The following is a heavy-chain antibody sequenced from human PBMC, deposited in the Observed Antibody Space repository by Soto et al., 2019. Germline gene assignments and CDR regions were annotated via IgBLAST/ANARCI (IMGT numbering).Heavy chain of an antibody. CDR2: IYYSGST. V-gene: IGHV4-59*01. D-gene: IGHD5-12*01. CDR1: GGSISSYY. Sequence: SETLSLTCTVSGGSISSYYWSWIRQPPGKGLEWIGYIYYSGSTNYNPSLKSRVTISVDTSKNQFSLKLSSVTAADTAVYYCARALDGYNPPFDYWGQGTLVTVS. J-gene: IGHJ4*02. CDR3: ARALDGYNPPFDY.